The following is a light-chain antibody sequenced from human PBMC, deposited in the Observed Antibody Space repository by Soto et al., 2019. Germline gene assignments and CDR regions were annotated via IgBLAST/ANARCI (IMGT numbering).Light chain of an antibody. CDR1: QSVPTNN. Sequence: IVLTQSPGTLSSSPGERATLSCRASQSVPTNNLAWDQQRPGQAPRLLIDGASLRATGIPDRFSGSGSGTDFTLTISTLEPEDLAVYYCQQRSNWLTLGGGTTVDSK. J-gene: IGKJ4*01. CDR3: QQRSNWLT. CDR2: GAS. V-gene: IGKV3D-20*02.